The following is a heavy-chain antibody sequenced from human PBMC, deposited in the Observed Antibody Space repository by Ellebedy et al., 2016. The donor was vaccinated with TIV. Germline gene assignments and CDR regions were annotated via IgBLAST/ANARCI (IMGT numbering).Heavy chain of an antibody. D-gene: IGHD6-19*01. CDR1: GFTFSRYS. CDR3: AKDSNPSGWPWQALDV. V-gene: IGHV3-30-3*02. J-gene: IGHJ6*02. CDR2: ISTDENNR. Sequence: GESLKISCAASGFTFSRYSFHWVRQAPGKGLECLAAISTDENNRYYTDSAKGRFTISRDNSKNTLYLQMDSLRPEDTAVYYCAKDSNPSGWPWQALDVWGQGTAVTVSS.